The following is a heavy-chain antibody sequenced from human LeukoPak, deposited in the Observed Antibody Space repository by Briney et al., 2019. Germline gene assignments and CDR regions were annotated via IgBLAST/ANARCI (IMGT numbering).Heavy chain of an antibody. CDR3: ARVGHIVAAGTYDY. V-gene: IGHV4-59*12. Sequence: PSETLSLTCTVSGDSISSYYWSWIRQPPGKGLEWIGNIFYSGSPNYNPSLKSRVTTSFDTSKNQFSLKLSFVTAADTAVYYCARVGHIVAAGTYDYWGRGTLVTVSS. J-gene: IGHJ4*02. D-gene: IGHD6-13*01. CDR2: IFYSGSP. CDR1: GDSISSYY.